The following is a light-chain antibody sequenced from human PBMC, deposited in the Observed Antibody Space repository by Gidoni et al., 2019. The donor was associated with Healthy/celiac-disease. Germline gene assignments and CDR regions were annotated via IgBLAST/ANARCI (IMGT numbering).Light chain of an antibody. CDR2: AAS. V-gene: IGKV1-27*01. CDR1: HGISNY. J-gene: IGKJ3*01. CDR3: QKYNSAPFT. Sequence: DIQMTQSPSSLYAYVVDRVTITCRASHGISNYLAWYQQKPGTVPKLLIYAASTLQSGFPSRFSGSGSGTDFTLTISSLQPEDVATYYCQKYNSAPFTFGPGTKVDIK.